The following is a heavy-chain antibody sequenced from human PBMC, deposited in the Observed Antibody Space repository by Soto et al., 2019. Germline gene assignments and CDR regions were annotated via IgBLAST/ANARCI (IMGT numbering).Heavy chain of an antibody. J-gene: IGHJ6*02. CDR3: ASERYFDGPNGMDV. D-gene: IGHD3-9*01. CDR1: GGTFSSYT. V-gene: IGHV1-69*02. Sequence: QVQLVQSGAEVKKPGSSVKVSCKASGGTFSSYTISWVRQAPGQGLEWMGRIIPILGIANYAQKFQGRVTITADKSTTNGYRELSSLRAEDTAVYYWASERYFDGPNGMDVWGQGTTVTVSS. CDR2: IIPILGIA.